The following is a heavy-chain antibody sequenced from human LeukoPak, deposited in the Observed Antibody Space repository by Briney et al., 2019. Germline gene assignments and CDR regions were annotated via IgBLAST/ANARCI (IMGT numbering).Heavy chain of an antibody. CDR2: IFHSGSA. D-gene: IGHD6-13*01. Sequence: SETLSLTCAVSGGSISSGGYSWSWIRQPPGKGLEWIGYIFHSGSAYFNPSLKGRVTVSVDRSKNQFSVRLTSVTAADTAVYYCARGTSNWYFDYWGQGTLVTVSS. V-gene: IGHV4-30-2*01. J-gene: IGHJ4*02. CDR3: ARGTSNWYFDY. CDR1: GGSISSGGYS.